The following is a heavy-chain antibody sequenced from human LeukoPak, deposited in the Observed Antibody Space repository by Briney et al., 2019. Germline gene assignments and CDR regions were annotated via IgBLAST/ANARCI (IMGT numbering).Heavy chain of an antibody. CDR2: IYYRGST. V-gene: IGHV4-31*03. J-gene: IGHJ4*02. D-gene: IGHD2-21*02. Sequence: PSQTLSLTCTVSGGSISSGVYYWSWIRQHPGKGLEWIGYIYYRGSTYYNPSLNSRVTISVDTSKTQFSLKLSSVTAADTAVYYSARATYCGGDCYPPEYYFDYWGQGTLVTVSS. CDR1: GGSISSGVYY. CDR3: ARATYCGGDCYPPEYYFDY.